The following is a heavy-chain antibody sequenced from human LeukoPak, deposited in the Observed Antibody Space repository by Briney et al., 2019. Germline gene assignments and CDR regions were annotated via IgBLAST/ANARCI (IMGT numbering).Heavy chain of an antibody. CDR3: ARGPGSATKEAFDI. J-gene: IGHJ3*02. Sequence: SQTLSLTCTVSSGSISSPPYYWSWIRQPAGKEVEWIGRIYSSGIFDYNPSLKSRVTLSIDTSTTSFSLRLSSVTATDTAVYYCARGPGSATKEAFDIWGQGTMVTVSS. CDR2: IYSSGIF. D-gene: IGHD2-8*01. V-gene: IGHV4-61*02. CDR1: SGSISSPPYY.